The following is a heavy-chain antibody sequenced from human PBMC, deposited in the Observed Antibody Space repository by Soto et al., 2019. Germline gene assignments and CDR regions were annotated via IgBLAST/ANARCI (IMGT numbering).Heavy chain of an antibody. V-gene: IGHV3-23*01. D-gene: IGHD2-15*01. Sequence: GGSLRLSCAASGFTFSSYAMSWVRQAPGKGLEWVSASSGSGGSTYYADSVKGRFTISRDNSKNTLYLQMNSLRAEDTAVYYCAKALGYCSGGSCPGSYYFDYWGQGTLVTVSS. CDR1: GFTFSSYA. CDR2: SSGSGGST. CDR3: AKALGYCSGGSCPGSYYFDY. J-gene: IGHJ4*02.